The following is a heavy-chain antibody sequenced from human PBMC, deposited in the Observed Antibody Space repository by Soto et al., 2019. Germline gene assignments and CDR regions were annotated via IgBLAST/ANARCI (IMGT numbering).Heavy chain of an antibody. J-gene: IGHJ6*02. CDR1: GFTFSTYW. Sequence: PGGSLRLSCAASGFTFSTYWMNWVRQAPGKGLEWVAKIKQDGSEKHYVDSVKGRFTISRDNAKNSPYLQMNSLRAEDTAVYYCARGYYGMDVWGQGTTVTVSS. V-gene: IGHV3-7*03. CDR3: ARGYYGMDV. CDR2: IKQDGSEK.